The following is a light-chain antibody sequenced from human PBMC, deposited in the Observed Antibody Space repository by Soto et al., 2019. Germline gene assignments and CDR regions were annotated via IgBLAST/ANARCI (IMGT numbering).Light chain of an antibody. J-gene: IGLJ1*01. CDR2: GVS. CDR3: SSHTISSALQV. CDR1: ISDFVVYNY. V-gene: IGLV2-14*01. Sequence: QSALTQPASVSGSPGQSITISCTGTISDFVVYNYVSWYQQHPGKAPKLMIYGVSNRPSGVSNRFSGSKSGNTASLTISGLQADDEADYYCSSHTISSALQVFGTG.